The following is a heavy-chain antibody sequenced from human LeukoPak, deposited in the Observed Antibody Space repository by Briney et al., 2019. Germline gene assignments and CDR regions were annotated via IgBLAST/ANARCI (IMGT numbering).Heavy chain of an antibody. Sequence: GGSLRLSCAASGFTFSSYEMNWVRQAPGKGLEWVANIKQDGSEKYYVDSVKGRFTISRDNSKNTLYLQMNSLRDEDTAVYYCARDQTPFYWGQGSLVTVSS. V-gene: IGHV3-7*01. CDR3: ARDQTPFY. CDR1: GFTFSSYE. CDR2: IKQDGSEK. J-gene: IGHJ4*02. D-gene: IGHD2-15*01.